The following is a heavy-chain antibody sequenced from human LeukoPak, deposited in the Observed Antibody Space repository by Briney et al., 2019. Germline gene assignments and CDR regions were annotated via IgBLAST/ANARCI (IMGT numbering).Heavy chain of an antibody. CDR3: AKDQWQAGGFDY. Sequence: GGSLRLSCAASGFTFDEYGMYWVRQAPGKGLEWVSLISGDGGSTFYADSVKGRFTISRDNSKNSLYLQMSRLRTEDTALYYCAKDQWQAGGFDYWGQGTLVTVSS. CDR2: ISGDGGST. D-gene: IGHD6-19*01. J-gene: IGHJ4*02. CDR1: GFTFDEYG. V-gene: IGHV3-43*02.